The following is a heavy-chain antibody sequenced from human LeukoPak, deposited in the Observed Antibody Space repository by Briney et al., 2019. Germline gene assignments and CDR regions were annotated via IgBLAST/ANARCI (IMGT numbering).Heavy chain of an antibody. Sequence: SETLSLTCTVSGYSISSGYYWGWIRQPPGKGLEWIGSIYHSGSTYYNPSLKSRVTISIDTSKNQFSLKLSSVTAADTAVYYCAREYRSSWYLNWFDPWGQGTLVTVSS. CDR1: GYSISSGYY. CDR3: AREYRSSWYLNWFDP. D-gene: IGHD6-13*01. J-gene: IGHJ5*02. CDR2: IYHSGST. V-gene: IGHV4-38-2*02.